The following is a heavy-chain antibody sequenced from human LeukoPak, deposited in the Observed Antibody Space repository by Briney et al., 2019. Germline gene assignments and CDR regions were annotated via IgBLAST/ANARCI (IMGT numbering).Heavy chain of an antibody. CDR2: IYYSGST. Sequence: PSETLSLTCTVSGGSISSSSYYWGWIRQPPGKGLEWIGSIYYSGSTYYNPSLKSRVTISVDTSKNQFSLKLSSVTAADTAVYYCARGQWLRLRNWFDPWGQGTLVTVSS. V-gene: IGHV4-39*07. CDR3: ARGQWLRLRNWFDP. J-gene: IGHJ5*02. D-gene: IGHD5-12*01. CDR1: GGSISSSSYY.